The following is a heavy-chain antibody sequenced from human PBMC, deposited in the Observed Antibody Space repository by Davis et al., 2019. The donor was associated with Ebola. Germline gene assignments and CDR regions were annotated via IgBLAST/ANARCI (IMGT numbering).Heavy chain of an antibody. J-gene: IGHJ4*02. V-gene: IGHV3-30-3*01. CDR2: ISYDGSNK. CDR1: GFTFSSYA. D-gene: IGHD6-19*01. Sequence: PGGSLRLSCAASGFTFSSYAMHWVRQAPGKGLEWVAVISYDGSNKYYADSVKGRFTISRDNSKNTLYLQMNSLRAEDTAVYYCARDGSDEEWLVSYSYYFDYWGQGTLVTVSS. CDR3: ARDGSDEEWLVSYSYYFDY.